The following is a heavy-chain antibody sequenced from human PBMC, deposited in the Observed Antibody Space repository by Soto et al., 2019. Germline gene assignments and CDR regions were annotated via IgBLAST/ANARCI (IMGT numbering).Heavy chain of an antibody. V-gene: IGHV3-30*03. CDR1: GFTFSSYG. J-gene: IGHJ6*02. CDR2: ISYDGSNK. D-gene: IGHD6-13*01. Sequence: QVQLVESGGGVVQPGRSLRLSCAASGFTFSSYGMHWVRQAPGKGLEWVSVISYDGSNKYYADSVKGRFTISRDNSKNTLYLQMNSLRAEDTAVYYCATNLYSSSWSVYYGMGVSGQGATVTVSS. CDR3: ATNLYSSSWSVYYGMGV.